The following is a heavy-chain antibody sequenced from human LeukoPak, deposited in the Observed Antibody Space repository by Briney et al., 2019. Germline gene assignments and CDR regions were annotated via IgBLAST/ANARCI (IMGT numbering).Heavy chain of an antibody. D-gene: IGHD2-2*01. J-gene: IGHJ4*02. CDR3: ARVVVVDEYYFGY. CDR1: GYTFTGYY. CDR2: INPNSGGT. Sequence: ASVKVSCKASGYTFTGYYMHWVRQAPGQGLEWMGWINPNSGGTNYAQKFQGRVTMTRDTSISTAYMELSRLRSDDTAVYYCARVVVVDEYYFGYWGQGTLVTVSS. V-gene: IGHV1-2*02.